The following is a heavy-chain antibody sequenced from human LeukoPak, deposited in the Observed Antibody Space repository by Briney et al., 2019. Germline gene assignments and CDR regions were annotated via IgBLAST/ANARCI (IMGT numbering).Heavy chain of an antibody. CDR1: GYTFTSYD. CDR2: MNPNSGNT. V-gene: IGHV1-8*01. CDR3: ARWSPSQSSVTKAFYYYYYMDV. Sequence: ASVKVSCKASGYTFTSYDINWVRQATGQGLEWMGWMNPNSGNTGYAQKFQGRVTITADKSTSTAYMELSSLRSEDTAVYYCARWSPSQSSVTKAFYYYYYMDVWGKGTTVTVS. J-gene: IGHJ6*03. D-gene: IGHD4-17*01.